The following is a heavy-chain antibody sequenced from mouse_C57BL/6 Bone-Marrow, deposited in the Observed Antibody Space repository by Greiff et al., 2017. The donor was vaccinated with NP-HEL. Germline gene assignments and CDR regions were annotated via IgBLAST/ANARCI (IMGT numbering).Heavy chain of an antibody. CDR1: GYTFTGYW. V-gene: IGHV1-9*01. CDR3: ADGYYDPFAY. Sequence: QVQLKQSGAELMKPGASVKLSCKATGYTFTGYWIEWVKQRPGNGLEWIGEILPGSGGTNYNEKFKGKATFTADTSSNTAYMQLSSLTTEDSAIYYCADGYYDPFAYWGQGTLVTVSA. D-gene: IGHD2-3*01. J-gene: IGHJ3*01. CDR2: ILPGSGGT.